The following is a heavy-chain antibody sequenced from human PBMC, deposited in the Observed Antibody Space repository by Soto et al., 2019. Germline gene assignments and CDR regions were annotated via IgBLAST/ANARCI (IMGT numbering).Heavy chain of an antibody. CDR3: ARGRRVPPQERAYPYNWLDP. CDR2: IYYSGST. Sequence: TLSLTCTVSGGSISSGGYYWSWIRQHPGKGLEWIGYIYYSGSTYYNPSLKSRVTISVDTSKNQFSLKLSSVTAAGTAVYYCARGRRVPPQERAYPYNWLDPWGQGTLVTVSS. D-gene: IGHD1-26*01. CDR1: GGSISSGGYY. J-gene: IGHJ5*02. V-gene: IGHV4-31*03.